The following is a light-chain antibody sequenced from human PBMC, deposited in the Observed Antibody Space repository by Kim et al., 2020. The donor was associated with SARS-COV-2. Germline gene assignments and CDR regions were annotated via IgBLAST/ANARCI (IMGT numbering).Light chain of an antibody. J-gene: IGLJ2*01. CDR1: KLGEKY. Sequence: VSPGQTASITCSGDKLGEKYACWYQQKPGQSPVLVIYQDTKRPSGIPERFSGSNSGNTATLTISATQAMDEADYYCQTWDSITVVFGGGTQLTVL. CDR3: QTWDSITVV. CDR2: QDT. V-gene: IGLV3-1*01.